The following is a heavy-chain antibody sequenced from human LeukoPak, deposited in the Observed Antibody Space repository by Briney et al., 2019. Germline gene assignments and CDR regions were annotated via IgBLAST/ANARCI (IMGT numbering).Heavy chain of an antibody. D-gene: IGHD3-16*01. CDR1: GLTFSTYG. V-gene: IGHV3-33*08. J-gene: IGHJ3*01. CDR2: IWHDGSHK. Sequence: GGSLRLSCAASGLTFSTYGMHWVRQAPGKGREWVTVIWHDGSHKDYADSVKGRFTISRDNSKNTLYLQMNDLRAEDTAMYYCVRGWGSNVYASAFDVWGQGTMVTVSS. CDR3: VRGWGSNVYASAFDV.